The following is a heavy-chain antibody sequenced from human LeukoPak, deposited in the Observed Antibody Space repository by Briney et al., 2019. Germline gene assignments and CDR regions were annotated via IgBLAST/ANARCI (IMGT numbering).Heavy chain of an antibody. Sequence: PGGSLRLSCAASGFTFSSYSMNWVRQAPGKGVEWVSSISSSSSYIYYADSVKGRFTISRDNAKNSLYLQMNSLRAEDTAVYYCARESAYCGGDCYSSLYYFDYWGQGTLVTVSS. CDR2: ISSSSSYI. D-gene: IGHD2-21*02. CDR3: ARESAYCGGDCYSSLYYFDY. V-gene: IGHV3-21*01. J-gene: IGHJ4*02. CDR1: GFTFSSYS.